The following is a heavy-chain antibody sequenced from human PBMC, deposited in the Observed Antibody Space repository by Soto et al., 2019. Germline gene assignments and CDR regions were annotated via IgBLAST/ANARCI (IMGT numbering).Heavy chain of an antibody. Sequence: QVQLVESGGGVVQPGRSLRLSCAASGFTFSSYAMHWVRHAPGKGLEWVAVISYDGSNKYYADSVKGRFTISRDNYKTTLYLQMNSLRSEDTAVYYCARAPYSRAYFDLWGRGTLVTVSS. CDR2: ISYDGSNK. CDR1: GFTFSSYA. J-gene: IGHJ2*01. CDR3: ARAPYSRAYFDL. V-gene: IGHV3-30-3*01. D-gene: IGHD4-4*01.